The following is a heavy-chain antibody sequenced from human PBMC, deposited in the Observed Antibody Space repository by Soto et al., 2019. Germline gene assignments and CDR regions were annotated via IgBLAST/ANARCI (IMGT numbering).Heavy chain of an antibody. CDR3: AKDRVGGTFYTPLGF. CDR2: ITYDGSFQ. V-gene: IGHV3-30*18. D-gene: IGHD1-7*01. Sequence: PGGSLRLSCQASGFNFDNYGMHWVRQAPGKGLEWVAVITYDGSFQYYADSVKGRFTISRDNSKNTLFLRLNTLKPEDTAVYHCAKDRVGGTFYTPLGFWGQGTLVTVSS. CDR1: GFNFDNYG. J-gene: IGHJ4*02.